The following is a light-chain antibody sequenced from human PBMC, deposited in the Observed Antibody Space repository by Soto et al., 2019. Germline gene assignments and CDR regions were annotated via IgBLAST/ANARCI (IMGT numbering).Light chain of an antibody. V-gene: IGKV1-5*01. Sequence: IQMTQSPSTLSASVLDRVTITFRASQSISSWLAWYQQKPGKAPKLLIYDASSLESGVPSRFSGSGSGTEFTLTVSSLQPDDFATYYCQQYKSYSTFGQGTKVDNK. J-gene: IGKJ1*01. CDR3: QQYKSYST. CDR2: DAS. CDR1: QSISSW.